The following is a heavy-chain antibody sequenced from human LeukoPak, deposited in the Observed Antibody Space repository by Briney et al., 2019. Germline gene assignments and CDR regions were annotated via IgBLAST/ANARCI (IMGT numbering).Heavy chain of an antibody. Sequence: GGSLRLSCAASGFTLSSYSMNWVRQAPGKGLEGVSSISSSGSYKYYADSVKGRLTISRDNAKNSLYLQMNSLRAEDTAVYYCAREDSSGLDYWGQGTLVTVSS. CDR1: GFTLSSYS. CDR2: ISSSGSYK. J-gene: IGHJ4*02. D-gene: IGHD6-19*01. CDR3: AREDSSGLDY. V-gene: IGHV3-21*01.